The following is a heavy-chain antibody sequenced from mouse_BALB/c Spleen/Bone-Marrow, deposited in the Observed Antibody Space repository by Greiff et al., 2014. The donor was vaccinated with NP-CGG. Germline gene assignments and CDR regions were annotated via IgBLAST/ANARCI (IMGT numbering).Heavy chain of an antibody. J-gene: IGHJ4*01. D-gene: IGHD3-1*01. Sequence: EVKLMESGPELVKPGASVKVSCKASGYSFTDYNMYWVKQSHGKSLEWIGYIDPYNGGTSYNQKFKGKATLTVYKSSSTAFMHLNSLTSEDSAVNYCASYHSSGYAMDYWGQGTSATVSS. CDR2: IDPYNGGT. V-gene: IGHV1S135*01. CDR1: GYSFTDYN. CDR3: ASYHSSGYAMDY.